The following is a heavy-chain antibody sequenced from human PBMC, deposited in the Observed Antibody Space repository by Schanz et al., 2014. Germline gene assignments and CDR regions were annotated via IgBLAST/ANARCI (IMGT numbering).Heavy chain of an antibody. V-gene: IGHV3-33*08. D-gene: IGHD4-17*01. Sequence: VQLVESGGGLIQPGGSLRLSCAVSGFTVNTNYMSWVRQAPGKGLEWVAVIWYDGTDRYYADSVKGRFTISRDNSKNTLYLQMNSLRAEDTAVYYCVRDTDYHFDYWGQGTLVTVSS. CDR2: IWYDGTDR. CDR3: VRDTDYHFDY. CDR1: GFTVNTNY. J-gene: IGHJ4*02.